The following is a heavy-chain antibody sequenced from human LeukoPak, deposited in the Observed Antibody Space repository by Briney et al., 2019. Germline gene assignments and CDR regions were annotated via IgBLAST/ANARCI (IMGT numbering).Heavy chain of an antibody. V-gene: IGHV3-20*04. CDR1: GFTFDDYG. Sequence: GGSLRLSCAASGFTFDDYGMSWVCQAPGKGLEWVSGINWNGGSTGYADSVKGRFTISRDNAKNSLYLQMNSLRAEDTALYYCARDDSSSWSYYYYYYMDVWGKGTTVTVSS. CDR3: ARDDSSSWSYYYYYYMDV. CDR2: INWNGGST. J-gene: IGHJ6*03. D-gene: IGHD6-13*01.